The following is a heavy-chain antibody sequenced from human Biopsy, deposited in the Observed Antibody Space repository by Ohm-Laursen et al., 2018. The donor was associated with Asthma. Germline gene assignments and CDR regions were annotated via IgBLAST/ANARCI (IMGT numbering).Heavy chain of an antibody. J-gene: IGHJ4*02. D-gene: IGHD3-3*01. CDR1: GFTFSSYG. V-gene: IGHV3-30*03. CDR2: ISYDGSNK. CDR3: ASQSSGPDFWSGYYYFDY. Sequence: SLRLSCTASGFTFSSYGMHWVRQAPGKGLEWVAVISYDGSNKYYADSVKGRFTISRDNSKNTLYLQMNSLRAEDTAVYYCASQSSGPDFWSGYYYFDYWGRGTLVTVSS.